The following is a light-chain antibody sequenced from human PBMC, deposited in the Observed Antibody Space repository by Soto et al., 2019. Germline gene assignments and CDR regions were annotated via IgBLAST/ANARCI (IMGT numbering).Light chain of an antibody. J-gene: IGKJ5*01. Sequence: ETVMTQSPATLSVSPGGRATLSCRASQSVSTNLAWYQQKPGQAPRLVIYGASTRATGFPARFSGSGSGTEFTLTISSLQSEDFAVYYCQQYNDWPPITFGQGTRLEIK. CDR3: QQYNDWPPIT. CDR1: QSVSTN. V-gene: IGKV3-15*01. CDR2: GAS.